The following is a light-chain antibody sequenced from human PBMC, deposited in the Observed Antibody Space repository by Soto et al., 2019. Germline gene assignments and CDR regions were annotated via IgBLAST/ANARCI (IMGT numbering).Light chain of an antibody. CDR3: QQRINGPLT. V-gene: IGKV3-11*01. CDR2: GAS. Sequence: EIVLTQSPATLSLSPGERATLSCRASQSISSHLAWYQQTPGQAPMLLIYGASNRDTGIPARFSGRGSETDFTLTISSLEPEDFAVYYCQQRINGPLTFGGGTKVEIK. CDR1: QSISSH. J-gene: IGKJ4*01.